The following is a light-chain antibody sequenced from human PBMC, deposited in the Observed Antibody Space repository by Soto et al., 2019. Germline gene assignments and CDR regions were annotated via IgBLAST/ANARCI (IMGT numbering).Light chain of an antibody. CDR1: QSIDSY. CDR2: ASL. V-gene: IGKV1-39*01. Sequence: DIQMTQSPSSLSASVVDRVTITCRASQSIDSYLNWYQQKPGKAPKLLIYASLNLQSGVPSRFSGSESGTDFTLTISSLQPEDFATYYCQQSYSVPLTFGGGTKVEIK. J-gene: IGKJ4*01. CDR3: QQSYSVPLT.